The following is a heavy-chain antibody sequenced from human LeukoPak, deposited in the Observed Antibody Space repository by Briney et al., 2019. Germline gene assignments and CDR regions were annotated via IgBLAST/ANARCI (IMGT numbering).Heavy chain of an antibody. D-gene: IGHD5-18*01. Sequence: GGSLRLSCVASGFTLSDHNMDWVRQATGKGLEWVGRSRRRGNKYVTENAASVKGRFTISRDDSNNSLYLQMNSLRTEDTAVYYCAREGYNYGSDAFDIWGQGTMVTVSS. V-gene: IGHV3-72*01. CDR3: AREGYNYGSDAFDI. CDR2: SRRRGNKYVT. CDR1: GFTLSDHN. J-gene: IGHJ3*02.